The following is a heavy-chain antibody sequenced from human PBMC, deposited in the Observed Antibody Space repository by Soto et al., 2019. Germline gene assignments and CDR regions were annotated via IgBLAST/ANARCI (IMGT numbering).Heavy chain of an antibody. D-gene: IGHD7-27*01. Sequence: SETLSLTCAVYGGSFSGYYWSWIRQPPGKGLEWIGEINHSGSTNYNPSLKSRVTISVDTSKNQFSLKLSSVTAADTAVYYCARGLAWGRVFDYWGQGTLVTVSS. CDR2: INHSGST. CDR1: GGSFSGYY. CDR3: ARGLAWGRVFDY. J-gene: IGHJ4*02. V-gene: IGHV4-34*01.